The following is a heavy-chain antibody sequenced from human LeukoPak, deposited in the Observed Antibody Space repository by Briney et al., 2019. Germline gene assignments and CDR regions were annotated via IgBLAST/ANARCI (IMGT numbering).Heavy chain of an antibody. D-gene: IGHD6-6*01. CDR2: MYYTGTT. J-gene: IGHJ6*03. Sequence: SETLSLTCSVSGGSIRSLGYSWGWIRQPPGEGLEWIASMYYTGTTYYNPSLKSRVTISVDTSKNQFSLKLSSVTAADTAVYYCARVGSSWYYYYYMDVWGKGTTVTVSS. CDR1: GGSIRSLGYS. V-gene: IGHV4-39*07. CDR3: ARVGSSWYYYYYMDV.